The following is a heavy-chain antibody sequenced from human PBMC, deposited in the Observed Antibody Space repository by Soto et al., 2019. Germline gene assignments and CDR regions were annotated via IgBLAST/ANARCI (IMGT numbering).Heavy chain of an antibody. Sequence: QVQLQESGPGLVKPSETLSLTCTVSGASVNSENYYWSWIRQPPGKGLEWIGYVVYSGSTNYNPSRNRRVTISLYTSKNQLSLKMTSMTAADAAFYFCAIGVLRFLQSFAPRGKGALVTTSS. J-gene: IGHJ3*01. CDR1: GASVNSENYY. CDR3: AIGVLRFLQSFAP. CDR2: VVYSGST. V-gene: IGHV4-61*01. D-gene: IGHD3-3*01.